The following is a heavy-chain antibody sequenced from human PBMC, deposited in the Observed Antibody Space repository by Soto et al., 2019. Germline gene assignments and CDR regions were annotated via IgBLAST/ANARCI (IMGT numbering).Heavy chain of an antibody. V-gene: IGHV3-21*01. CDR1: GFTFTGYS. CDR3: ARESEDLTSNFDY. J-gene: IGHJ4*02. Sequence: GGSLRLSCAASGFTFTGYSMNWVRQSPGKGLEWVSSISSTTNYIYYADSMKGRFTVSRDNAKNSVYLEMNSLSAEDTAVYYCARESEDLTSNFDYWGQGTLVTVSS. CDR2: ISSTTNYI.